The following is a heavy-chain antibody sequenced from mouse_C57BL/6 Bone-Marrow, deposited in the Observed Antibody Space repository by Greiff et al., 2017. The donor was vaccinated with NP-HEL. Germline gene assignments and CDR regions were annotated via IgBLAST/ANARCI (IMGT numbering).Heavy chain of an antibody. Sequence: QVQLQQSGPGLVQPSQSLSITCTVSGFSLTSYGVHWVRQSPGKGLEWLGVIWSGGSTDYNAAFISRLSISKDNSKSQVFFKMNSLQADDTAIYYCARPYDGYFYWYFDVWGTGTTVTVSS. D-gene: IGHD2-3*01. V-gene: IGHV2-2*01. J-gene: IGHJ1*03. CDR1: GFSLTSYG. CDR3: ARPYDGYFYWYFDV. CDR2: IWSGGST.